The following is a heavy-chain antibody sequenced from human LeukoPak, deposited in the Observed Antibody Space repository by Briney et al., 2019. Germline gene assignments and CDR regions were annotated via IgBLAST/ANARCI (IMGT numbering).Heavy chain of an antibody. J-gene: IGHJ5*02. CDR3: ARGILTGRNNWFDP. V-gene: IGHV1-2*02. Sequence: ASVKVSCKASGYTFTCYYMHWVRQAPGQGPEWMGWINPNSGGTNYAQKFQGRVTMTRDTSISTAYMELSRLRSDDTAVYYCARGILTGRNNWFDPWGQGTLVTVSS. CDR2: INPNSGGT. D-gene: IGHD3-9*01. CDR1: GYTFTCYY.